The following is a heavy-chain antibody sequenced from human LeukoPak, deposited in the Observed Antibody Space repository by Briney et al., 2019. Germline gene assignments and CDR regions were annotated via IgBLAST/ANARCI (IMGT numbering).Heavy chain of an antibody. D-gene: IGHD3-22*01. Sequence: SETLSLTCTVSGGSISSGDYYWSWIRQPPGKGLEWIGYIYYSGSTNYNPSLKSRVTISVDTSKNQFSLKLSSVTAADTAVYYCARAPSYCYDTSGYRFDYWGQGTLVTVSS. CDR1: GGSISSGDYY. CDR3: ARAPSYCYDTSGYRFDY. J-gene: IGHJ4*02. CDR2: IYYSGST. V-gene: IGHV4-30-4*01.